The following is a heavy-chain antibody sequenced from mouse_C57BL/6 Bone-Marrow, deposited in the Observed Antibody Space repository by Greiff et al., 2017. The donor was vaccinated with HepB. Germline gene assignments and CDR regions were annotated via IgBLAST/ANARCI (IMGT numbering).Heavy chain of an antibody. CDR2: ISDGGSYT. CDR3: ARDEGDGYSAWFAY. D-gene: IGHD2-3*01. Sequence: EVKLVESGGGLVKPGGSLKLSCAASGFTFSSYAMSWVRQTPEKRLEWVATISDGGSYTYYPDNVKGRFTISRDNAKNNLYLQMSHLKSEDTAMYYCARDEGDGYSAWFAYWGQGTLVTVSA. V-gene: IGHV5-4*01. J-gene: IGHJ3*01. CDR1: GFTFSSYA.